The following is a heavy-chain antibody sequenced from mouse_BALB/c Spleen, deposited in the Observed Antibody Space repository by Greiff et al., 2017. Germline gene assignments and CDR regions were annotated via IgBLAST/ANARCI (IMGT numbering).Heavy chain of an antibody. J-gene: IGHJ4*01. CDR1: GYSITSDYA. CDR3: ARFDYDGYYAMDY. CDR2: ISYSGST. D-gene: IGHD2-4*01. Sequence: EVQLQQSGPGLVKPSQSLSLTCTVTGYSITSDYAWNWIRQFPGNKLEWMGYISYSGSTSYNPSLKSRISITRDTSKNQFFLQLNSVTTEDTATYYCARFDYDGYYAMDYWGQGTSVTVSS. V-gene: IGHV3-2*02.